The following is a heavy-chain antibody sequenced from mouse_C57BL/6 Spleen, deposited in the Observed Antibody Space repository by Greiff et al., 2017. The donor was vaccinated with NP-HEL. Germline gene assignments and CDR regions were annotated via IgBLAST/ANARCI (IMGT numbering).Heavy chain of an antibody. CDR3: SRWGYGSSYDYFDY. CDR1: GYTFTDYN. Sequence: EVQLQQSGPELVKPGASVKIPCKASGYTFTDYNMDWVKQSHGKSLEWIGDINPNNGGTIYNQKFKGKATLTVDKSSSTAYMELSSLTSEDTAGYYCSRWGYGSSYDYFDYWGQGTTLTVSS. J-gene: IGHJ2*01. D-gene: IGHD1-1*01. CDR2: INPNNGGT. V-gene: IGHV1-18*01.